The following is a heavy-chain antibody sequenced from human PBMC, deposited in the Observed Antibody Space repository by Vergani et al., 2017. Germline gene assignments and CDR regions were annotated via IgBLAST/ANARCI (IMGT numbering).Heavy chain of an antibody. J-gene: IGHJ4*02. CDR1: GGSISSGGYY. CDR3: ARTKGSGYDPFDY. Sequence: QVQLQESGPGLVKPSQTLSLTCTVSGGSISSGGYYWSWIRQPPGKGLEWIGEINHSGSTNYNPSLKSRVTISVDTSKNQFSLKLSSVTAADTAVYYCARTKGSGYDPFDYWGQGTLVTVSS. V-gene: IGHV4-31*03. D-gene: IGHD3-22*01. CDR2: INHSGST.